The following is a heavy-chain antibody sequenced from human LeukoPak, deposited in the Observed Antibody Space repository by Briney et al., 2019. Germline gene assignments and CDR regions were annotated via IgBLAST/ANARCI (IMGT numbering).Heavy chain of an antibody. D-gene: IGHD6-19*01. CDR1: GYTFASYG. CDR3: ARDTVAVAYYYGMDV. V-gene: IGHV1-18*01. Sequence: ASVKVSCKASGYTFASYGISWVRQAPGQGLEWMGWISAYDGNTNYAQKLQGRVTMTTDASTSIAYMELRSLKSDDTAVYYCARDTVAVAYYYGMDVWGQGTTVTVSS. J-gene: IGHJ6*02. CDR2: ISAYDGNT.